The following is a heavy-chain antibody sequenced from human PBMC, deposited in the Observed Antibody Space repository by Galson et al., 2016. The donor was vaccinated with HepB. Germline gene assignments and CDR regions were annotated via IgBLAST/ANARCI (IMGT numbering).Heavy chain of an antibody. Sequence: SLRLSCAASGFSFSNAWMNWVRQAPGKGLEWVGRIYSRTEGGTTDYAAPVKGRFSISRDDSKNTLYLQMDSLKSEETAMYYCAAIDGDTTYYFDYWGQGTLVTVSS. CDR1: GFSFSNAW. D-gene: IGHD2-21*01. V-gene: IGHV3-15*07. J-gene: IGHJ4*02. CDR3: AAIDGDTTYYFDY. CDR2: IYSRTEGGTT.